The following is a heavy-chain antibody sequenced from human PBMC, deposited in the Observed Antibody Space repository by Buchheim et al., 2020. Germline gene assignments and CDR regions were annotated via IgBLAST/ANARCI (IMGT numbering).Heavy chain of an antibody. D-gene: IGHD1-26*01. J-gene: IGHJ6*02. Sequence: QVQLVESGGGVVQPGRSLRLSCAASGFTFSSYGMHWVRQAPGKGLEWVAVIWYDGSNKYYADSVKGRFTISRDNSKHTLYLQMNSLRAEDTAVYYCARDSRPWGLLLPHGMDVWGQGTT. CDR3: ARDSRPWGLLLPHGMDV. CDR2: IWYDGSNK. V-gene: IGHV3-33*01. CDR1: GFTFSSYG.